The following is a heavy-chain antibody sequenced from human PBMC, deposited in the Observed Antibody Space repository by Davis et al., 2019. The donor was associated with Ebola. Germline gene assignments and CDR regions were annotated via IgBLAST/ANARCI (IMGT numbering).Heavy chain of an antibody. J-gene: IGHJ6*04. V-gene: IGHV4-39*01. CDR2: AYYSGSSGST. Sequence: MPSETLSLTCTVSGGSISSSGYYWAWIRRPPGKGLEWIGSAYYSGSSGSTHYNPSLKSRVTISADTSKNQLSLRMSSVTAADTAVYYCARMRNGGMDVWGKGATVTVSS. CDR1: GGSISSSGYY. CDR3: ARMRNGGMDV.